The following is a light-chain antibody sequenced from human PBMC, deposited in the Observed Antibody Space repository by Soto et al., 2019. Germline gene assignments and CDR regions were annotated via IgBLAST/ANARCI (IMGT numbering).Light chain of an antibody. Sequence: DIQMTQSPSSLSASVGDRVTITCQARQDISNYLTWYQQKPGKAPKLLINDASRLQPGVPSRFSGSGSGTDYTFTISSLQPEDVATYYCQHYDDVPYTFGQGTKLEIK. CDR3: QHYDDVPYT. CDR1: QDISNY. J-gene: IGKJ2*01. V-gene: IGKV1-33*01. CDR2: DAS.